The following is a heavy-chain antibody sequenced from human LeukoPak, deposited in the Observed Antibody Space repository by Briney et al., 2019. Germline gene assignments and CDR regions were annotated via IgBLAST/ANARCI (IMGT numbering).Heavy chain of an antibody. CDR1: GGSISSYY. J-gene: IGHJ4*02. CDR3: ARVYYDSSGYLFDY. D-gene: IGHD3-22*01. V-gene: IGHV4-59*01. CDR2: IYYSGST. Sequence: SETLSLTCTVSGGSISSYYWSWIRQPPGKGLEWIGYIYYSGSTNYNPSLKSRVTISVDTSKNQFSLKLSSVTAADTAVYYCARVYYDSSGYLFDYWGQGTLVTVSS.